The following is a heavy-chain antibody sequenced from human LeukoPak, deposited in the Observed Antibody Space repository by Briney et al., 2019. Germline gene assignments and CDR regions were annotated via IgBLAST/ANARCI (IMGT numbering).Heavy chain of an antibody. Sequence: QPGGSLRLSCAASGFTFNSYWMHWVRQAPGKGLLWVSRINTDGSSTHYADSVKGRLTISRDNAKNMLYLQMNGLRAEDTAAYYCVVWGEDSSGHRFDHWGQGTLVTVSS. CDR1: GFTFNSYW. V-gene: IGHV3-74*01. CDR2: INTDGSST. D-gene: IGHD3-22*01. J-gene: IGHJ4*02. CDR3: VVWGEDSSGHRFDH.